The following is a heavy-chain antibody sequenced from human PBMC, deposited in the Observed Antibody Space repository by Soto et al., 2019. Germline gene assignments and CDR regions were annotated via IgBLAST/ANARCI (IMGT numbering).Heavy chain of an antibody. Sequence: SETLSLTCAVYGGSFSGYYWSWIRQPPGKGLEWFGEINLIGSTNYNPSLKSRVTILVDTSKNLFSLKLSFVTAADTVFYYCAGKSGVPAASGYNWFDPWGQGTLVTVSS. CDR3: AGKSGVPAASGYNWFDP. CDR2: INLIGST. D-gene: IGHD2-2*01. V-gene: IGHV4-34*01. CDR1: GGSFSGYY. J-gene: IGHJ5*02.